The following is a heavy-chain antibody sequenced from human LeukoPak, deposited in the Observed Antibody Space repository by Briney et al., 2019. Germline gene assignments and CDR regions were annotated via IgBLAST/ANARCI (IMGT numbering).Heavy chain of an antibody. D-gene: IGHD6-19*01. CDR2: ISSSSSYI. V-gene: IGHV3-21*01. CDR3: ARAAVAGTGYFDY. CDR1: GFTFSSYS. Sequence: GESLRLSCAASGFTFSSYSMNWVRQAPGKGLEWVSSISSSSSYIYYADSVKGRFTISRDNAKNSLYLQMNSLRAEDTAVYYCARAAVAGTGYFDYWGQGTLVTVSS. J-gene: IGHJ4*02.